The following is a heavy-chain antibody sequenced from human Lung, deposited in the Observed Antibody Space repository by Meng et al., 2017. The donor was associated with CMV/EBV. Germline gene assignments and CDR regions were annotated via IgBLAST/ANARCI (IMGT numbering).Heavy chain of an antibody. D-gene: IGHD6-19*01. CDR2: IYSGGSA. CDR1: GFTVNSKY. CDR3: ARDQRGGSVFDY. J-gene: IGHJ4*02. Sequence: GESLKISCAASGFTVNSKYMTWVRLAPGKGLQWVSLIYSGGSAYYADSVKGRFTISRDNSKNTLYLQMNSLRAEDTAIYYCARDQRGGSVFDYWGQGTLVTVSS. V-gene: IGHV3-53*01.